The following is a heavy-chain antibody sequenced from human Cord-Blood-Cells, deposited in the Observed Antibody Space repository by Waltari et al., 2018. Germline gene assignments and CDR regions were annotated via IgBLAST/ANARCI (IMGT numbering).Heavy chain of an antibody. CDR1: NAW. CDR3: TTDSSYGSGSDYAFDI. Sequence: NAWMSWVRQAPGKGLEWVGRIKSKTDGGTTDYAAPVKGRFTISRDDSKNTLYLQMNSLKTEDTAVYYCTTDSSYGSGSDYAFDIWGQGTMVTVSS. V-gene: IGHV3-15*01. J-gene: IGHJ3*02. D-gene: IGHD3-10*01. CDR2: IKSKTDGGTT.